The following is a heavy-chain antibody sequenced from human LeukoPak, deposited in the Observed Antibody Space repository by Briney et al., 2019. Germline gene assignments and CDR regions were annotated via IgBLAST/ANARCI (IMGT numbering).Heavy chain of an antibody. CDR2: INPNSGGT. D-gene: IGHD1-26*01. Sequence: ASVKVSCKASGYTFTGYYMHWVRQAPGQGLEWMGWINPNSGGTNYARNFQGRVTMTRDTSISAAYMELSRLRSDDTAVYYCARGYRYSGSYYGAFDIWGQGTMVTVSS. CDR1: GYTFTGYY. V-gene: IGHV1-2*02. J-gene: IGHJ3*02. CDR3: ARGYRYSGSYYGAFDI.